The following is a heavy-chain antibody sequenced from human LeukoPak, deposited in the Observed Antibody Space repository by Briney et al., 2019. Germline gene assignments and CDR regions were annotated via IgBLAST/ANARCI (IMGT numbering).Heavy chain of an antibody. V-gene: IGHV1-2*06. CDR1: GYTFTGYY. J-gene: IGHJ4*02. D-gene: IGHD1-26*01. Sequence: ASVKVSCKASGYTFTGYYMHWVRQAPGQGLEWMGRINPYSGYTKYAQKFQDRVTMTRDTSINTAYLELSSLRFDDTAVYYCAREGRERPHYYDYWGQGSLVAVSS. CDR2: INPYSGYT. CDR3: AREGRERPHYYDY.